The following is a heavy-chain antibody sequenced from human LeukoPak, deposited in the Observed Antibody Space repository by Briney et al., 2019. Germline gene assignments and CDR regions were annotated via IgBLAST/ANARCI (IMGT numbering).Heavy chain of an antibody. V-gene: IGHV4-61*01. J-gene: IGHJ4*02. CDR1: GGSFSSGSYY. CDR3: ARSHTASDY. D-gene: IGHD5-18*01. Sequence: SETLSLTCTVSGGSFSSGSYYWSWLRQPPGKGLEWIGYIYYSGSTNYNPSLKSRVTISVDTSKNQFSLKLSSVTAADTAVYYCARSHTASDYWGQGTLVTVSS. CDR2: IYYSGST.